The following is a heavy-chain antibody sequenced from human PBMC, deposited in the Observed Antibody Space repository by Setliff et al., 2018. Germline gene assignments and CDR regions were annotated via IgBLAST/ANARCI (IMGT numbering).Heavy chain of an antibody. CDR3: ARGPSGWSSATSRYHFYMDV. V-gene: IGHV1-69*13. J-gene: IGHJ6*03. D-gene: IGHD6-19*01. CDR2: IIPIRGAA. Sequence: ASVKVSCKAFGGTFSNSAINWVRQAPGQGLEWMGGIIPIRGAADYAQKFQGKVIITADGSTSTAYMELTSLRSDDAAVYYCARGPSGWSSATSRYHFYMDVWGKGTTVTVSS. CDR1: GGTFSNSA.